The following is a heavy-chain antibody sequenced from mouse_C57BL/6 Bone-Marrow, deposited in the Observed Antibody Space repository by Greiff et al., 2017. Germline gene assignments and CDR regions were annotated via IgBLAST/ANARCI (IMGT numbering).Heavy chain of an antibody. CDR3: ARHVLRSYAMDY. D-gene: IGHD1-1*01. V-gene: IGHV5-12*01. J-gene: IGHJ4*01. CDR2: ISNGGGST. Sequence: EVQGVESGGGLVQPGGSLKLSCAASGFTFSDYYMYWVRQTPEKRLEWVAYISNGGGSTYYPDTVKGRFTISRDNAKNTLYLQMSRLKSEDTAMYYCARHVLRSYAMDYWGQGTSVTVSS. CDR1: GFTFSDYY.